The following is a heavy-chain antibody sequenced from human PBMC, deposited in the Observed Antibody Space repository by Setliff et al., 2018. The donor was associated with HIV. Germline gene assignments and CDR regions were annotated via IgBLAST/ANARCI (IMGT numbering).Heavy chain of an antibody. Sequence: SETLSLTCTVSGGSISSNYWSWMRQPPGKGLEWMGHIYYSGSTNYNPSLKSRVTISVDTSRNKFSLNLSSVTAAVTAVYYCARFPLLHKNAFDIWGQGTMVTVSS. V-gene: IGHV4-59*01. CDR2: IYYSGST. CDR3: ARFPLLHKNAFDI. CDR1: GGSISSNY. J-gene: IGHJ3*02. D-gene: IGHD2-15*01.